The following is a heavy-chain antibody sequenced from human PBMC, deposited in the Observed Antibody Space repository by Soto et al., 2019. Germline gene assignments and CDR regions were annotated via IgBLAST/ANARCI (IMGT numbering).Heavy chain of an antibody. V-gene: IGHV1-69*05. Sequence: SVKVSCKASGGTFSSYAISWVRQAPGQGLEWMGGIIPIFGTANYAQKFQGRVTITTDESTSTAYMELSSLRSEDTAVYYCASRIVPAAIGGIYGMDVWGQGTTVTVSS. J-gene: IGHJ6*02. CDR2: IIPIFGTA. CDR3: ASRIVPAAIGGIYGMDV. CDR1: GGTFSSYA. D-gene: IGHD2-2*02.